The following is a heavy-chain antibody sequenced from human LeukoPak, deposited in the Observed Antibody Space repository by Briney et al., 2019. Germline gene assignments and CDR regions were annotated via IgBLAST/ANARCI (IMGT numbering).Heavy chain of an antibody. J-gene: IGHJ4*02. CDR1: GGSFSGYY. CDR3: ARGLRQLVRSWHY. CDR2: INHSGST. D-gene: IGHD6-6*01. V-gene: IGHV4-34*01. Sequence: SETLSLTCAVYGGSFSGYYWSWIRQPPGKGLEWIGEINHSGSTNYNPSLKSRVTISVDTSKNQFSLKLSSVTAADTAVYYCARGLRQLVRSWHYWGQGTLVTVSS.